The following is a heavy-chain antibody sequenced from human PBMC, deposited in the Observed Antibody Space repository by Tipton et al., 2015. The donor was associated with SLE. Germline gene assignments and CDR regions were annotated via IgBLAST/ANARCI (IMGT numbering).Heavy chain of an antibody. CDR1: GPIFYTYV. J-gene: IGHJ4*02. D-gene: IGHD2-21*02. CDR2: ISGSGGTT. V-gene: IGHV3-23*01. CDR3: AKVTLALQTVPGFFDY. Sequence: GSLRLSCASSGPIFYTYVMSWVRQVPGKGLEWVAAISGSGGTTHYADSVKGRFTISRDNSKNTVYLQMNSLRAEDTAMYYCAKVTLALQTVPGFFDYWGQGVLVTVSS.